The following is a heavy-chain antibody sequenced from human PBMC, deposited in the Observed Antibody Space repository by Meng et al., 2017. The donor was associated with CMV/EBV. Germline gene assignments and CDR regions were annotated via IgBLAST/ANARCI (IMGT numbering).Heavy chain of an antibody. V-gene: IGHV3-23*01. Sequence: SCAATGFTFSSYGMSWVRQAPGKGLEWVSAISGSDGNTCYADSVKGRFTISRDNSKNTLSLQMSSLRAEDTAVYYCAKSRGSSYFDLWGRGTLVTVSS. J-gene: IGHJ2*01. CDR3: AKSRGSSYFDL. D-gene: IGHD2-15*01. CDR2: ISGSDGNT. CDR1: GFTFSSYG.